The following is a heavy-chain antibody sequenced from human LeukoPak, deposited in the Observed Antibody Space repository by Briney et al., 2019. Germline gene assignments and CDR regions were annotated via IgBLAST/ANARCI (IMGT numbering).Heavy chain of an antibody. Sequence: GGSLRLSCAASGFTFRSYALHWVRQAPGKGLEWVAVISDDGNNKYYADSVKGRFTISRDNSRNTLYLQMNSLRAEDTPVYYCARDRSGWSSVIYYWGQGTLVTVSS. CDR2: ISDDGNNK. CDR1: GFTFRSYA. V-gene: IGHV3-30*04. D-gene: IGHD3-3*01. J-gene: IGHJ4*02. CDR3: ARDRSGWSSVIYY.